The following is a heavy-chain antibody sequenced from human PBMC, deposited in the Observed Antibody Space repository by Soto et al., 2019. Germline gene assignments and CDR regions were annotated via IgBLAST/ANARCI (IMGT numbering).Heavy chain of an antibody. CDR2: IYTSGST. CDR1: GGSISSYY. D-gene: IGHD4-17*01. J-gene: IGHJ5*02. V-gene: IGHV4-4*07. CDR3: ARNDYEAGRVGNWFDP. Sequence: SEILSLTCTVSGGSISSYYWSWIRQPAGKGLEWIGRIYTSGSTNYNPSLKSRVTMSVDTSKNQFSLKLSSVTAADTAVYYCARNDYEAGRVGNWFDPWGQGTLVTVSS.